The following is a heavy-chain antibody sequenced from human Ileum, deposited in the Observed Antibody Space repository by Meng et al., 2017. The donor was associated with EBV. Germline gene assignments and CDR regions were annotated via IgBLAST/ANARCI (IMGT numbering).Heavy chain of an antibody. J-gene: IGHJ4*02. CDR2: IKPNNHNT. CDR1: LCGFSCNL. V-gene: IGHV1-2*06. Sequence: QEQPVPSRVEATEPLSSVWISCGASLCGFSCNLIRRLRQNPGEGLEWIARIKPNNHNTCFSRKFQITVTMTRDTSITTANIELSRFAADDKAANYGAGVYADSSRQDYWGQGTLVTVSS. CDR3: AGVYADSSRQDY. D-gene: IGHD3-22*01.